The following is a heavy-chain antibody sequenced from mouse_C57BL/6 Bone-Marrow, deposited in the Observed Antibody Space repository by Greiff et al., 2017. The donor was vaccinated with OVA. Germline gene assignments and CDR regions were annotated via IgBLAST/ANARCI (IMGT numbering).Heavy chain of an antibody. J-gene: IGHJ2*01. CDR1: GYNFTSYG. CDR3: ARDNSSTTVPDYFYY. CDR2: IYPRSGNT. V-gene: IGHV1-81*01. D-gene: IGHD1-1*01. Sequence: VQLQQSGAELARPGASVKLSCKASGYNFTSYGISWVKQRTGQGLEWIGEIYPRSGNTYYNEKFKGKATLTADKSSSTAYMELRSLTSEDSAVYFCARDNSSTTVPDYFYYWGQGTTLTVSS.